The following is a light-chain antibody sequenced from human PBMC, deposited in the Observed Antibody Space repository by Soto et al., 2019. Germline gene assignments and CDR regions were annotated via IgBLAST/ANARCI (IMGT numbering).Light chain of an antibody. CDR2: ANS. CDR3: QSYDSSLSGHVV. J-gene: IGLJ2*01. V-gene: IGLV1-40*01. Sequence: QSVLTQPPSVSGAPGQRITISCTGSSSNFGAGYDVHWYQQLPGTAPKLLIYANSNRPSGVPDRFSGSKSGTSASLAITGLQAEDEADYYCQSYDSSLSGHVVFGGGTKVTVL. CDR1: SSNFGAGYD.